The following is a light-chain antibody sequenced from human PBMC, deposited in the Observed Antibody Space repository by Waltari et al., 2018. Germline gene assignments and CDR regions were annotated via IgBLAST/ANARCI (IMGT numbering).Light chain of an antibody. CDR3: QQYNNYPVT. CDR1: QSVGSL. Sequence: IQMTQSPSTLSACVGDRVPFTCPAGQSVGSLLVWYQQKPGKPPDLLFYKASSLGSGVPARFSGSGSATEFALTINSRLPNDFATYYCQQYNNYPVTFGQGTKLESK. CDR2: KAS. V-gene: IGKV1-5*03. J-gene: IGKJ2*01.